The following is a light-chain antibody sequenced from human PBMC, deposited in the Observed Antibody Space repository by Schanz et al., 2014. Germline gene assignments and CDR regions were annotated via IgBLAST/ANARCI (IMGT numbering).Light chain of an antibody. CDR2: DAS. Sequence: EIVLTQSPATLSLSPGERATLSCRASQTVSGYIAWYQQKPGQAPRLLIYDASNRATGIPARFSGSGSGTDFTLTISSLEPEDFAVYYCQQRSSWPPITFGQGTRLEIK. V-gene: IGKV3-11*01. J-gene: IGKJ5*01. CDR1: QTVSGY. CDR3: QQRSSWPPIT.